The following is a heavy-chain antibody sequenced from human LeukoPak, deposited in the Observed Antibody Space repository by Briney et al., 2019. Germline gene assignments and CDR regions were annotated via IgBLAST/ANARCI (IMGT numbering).Heavy chain of an antibody. CDR1: GFTFRTYW. D-gene: IGHD5/OR15-5a*01. V-gene: IGHV3-74*01. CDR3: ARERDLRGAYCMDV. CDR2: ISSDGRNT. Sequence: GGSLRLSCAASGFTFRTYWMHWVRQAPGKGLVWVSRISSDGRNTIYPDAVKGRFTISRDNTNDILYLQMNSLRGDDTAVYYCARERDLRGAYCMDVWGKGTTVTVSS. J-gene: IGHJ6*03.